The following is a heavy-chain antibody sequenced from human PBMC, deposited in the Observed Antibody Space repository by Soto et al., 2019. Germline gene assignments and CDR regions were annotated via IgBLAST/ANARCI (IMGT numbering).Heavy chain of an antibody. CDR1: GDSVSSTTYY. Sequence: SETLSLTCTVSGDSVSSTTYYWSWIRQPPGKGLEWIGSIYYSGSTYYNPSLKSRVTISVDTSKNQFSLKLSSVTAADTAVYYCARHTPAISISDHWGQGTLVTVSS. V-gene: IGHV4-39*01. J-gene: IGHJ4*02. D-gene: IGHD2-15*01. CDR3: ARHTPAISISDH. CDR2: IYYSGST.